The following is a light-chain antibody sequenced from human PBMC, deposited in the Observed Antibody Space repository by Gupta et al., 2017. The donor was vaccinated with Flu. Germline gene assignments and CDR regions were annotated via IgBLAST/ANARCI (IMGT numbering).Light chain of an antibody. CDR1: GSDVGTYNR. Sequence: QSALTQPPSVSGSPGQSVTISCTGTGSDVGTYNRVSWYRQPPGTAPKLIIYEVSNRPSGVPDRFSGSKSGNTASLAISGRQGGGEADYYCSSYTTSYTFVFGTGTKVTVL. J-gene: IGLJ1*01. V-gene: IGLV2-18*02. CDR2: EVS. CDR3: SSYTTSYTFV.